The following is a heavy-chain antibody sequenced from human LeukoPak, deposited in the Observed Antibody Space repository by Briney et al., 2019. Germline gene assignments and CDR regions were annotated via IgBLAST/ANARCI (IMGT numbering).Heavy chain of an antibody. D-gene: IGHD3-10*01. Sequence: GGSLRLSCAASGFTFSSYGMHWVRQAPGKGLEWVAVISYDGSNKYYADSVKGRFTISRDNSKNTLYLQMNSLRAEDTAVYYCANEYYYGSGRHTGSVNRRSYYGMDVWGQGTTVTVSS. CDR2: ISYDGSNK. J-gene: IGHJ6*02. V-gene: IGHV3-30*18. CDR1: GFTFSSYG. CDR3: ANEYYYGSGRHTGSVNRRSYYGMDV.